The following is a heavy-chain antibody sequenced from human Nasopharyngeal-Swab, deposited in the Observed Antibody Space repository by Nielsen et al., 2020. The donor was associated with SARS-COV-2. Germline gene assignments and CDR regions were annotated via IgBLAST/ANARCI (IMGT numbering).Heavy chain of an antibody. Sequence: GSLRLSCSVYGGSFSGYYWSWILQPPGKGLEWIGEINHSGSTNYNPSLKSRVTISVDTSKNQFSLKLSSVTAADTAVYYCARGRGVAAQNWFDPWGQGTLVTVSS. CDR2: INHSGST. D-gene: IGHD6-6*01. CDR1: GGSFSGYY. CDR3: ARGRGVAAQNWFDP. J-gene: IGHJ5*02. V-gene: IGHV4-34*01.